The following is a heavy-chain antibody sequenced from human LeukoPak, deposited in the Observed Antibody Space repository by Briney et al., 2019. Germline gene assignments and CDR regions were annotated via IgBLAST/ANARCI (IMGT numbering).Heavy chain of an antibody. D-gene: IGHD6-25*01. CDR1: GFPFSNAW. Sequence: GGSLRLSCAASGFPFSNAWMSWVRQAPGKGLEWVSAISGSGGSTYYADSVKGRFTISRDNSKNTLYLQMNSLRAEDTAVYYCAKSLLSGWFDPWGQGTLVTVSS. V-gene: IGHV3-23*01. CDR3: AKSLLSGWFDP. J-gene: IGHJ5*02. CDR2: ISGSGGST.